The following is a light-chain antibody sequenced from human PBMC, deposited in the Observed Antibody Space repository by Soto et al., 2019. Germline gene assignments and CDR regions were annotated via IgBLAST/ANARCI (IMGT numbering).Light chain of an antibody. Sequence: QSALTQPASVSGSPGQSITISCTGTSSDVGGYNYVSWYQQHPGKAPKLMIYEVSNRPSGVSNRFSGSKSGSTASLTISGLQAEDEADYYCTSYSSSGTLVVFGSGTKLTVL. CDR2: EVS. CDR3: TSYSSSGTLVV. V-gene: IGLV2-14*01. CDR1: SSDVGGYNY. J-gene: IGLJ1*01.